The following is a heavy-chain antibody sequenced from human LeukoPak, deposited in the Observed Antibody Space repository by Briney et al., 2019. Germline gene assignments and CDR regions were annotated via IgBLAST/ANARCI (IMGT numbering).Heavy chain of an antibody. CDR2: ISVSGGTT. CDR1: GFSLSDYA. Sequence: GGSLRLSCAASGFSLSDYAMSWVRQAPGEGLEWVSVISVSGGTTYYADSVKGRFTISRDSSKNTLYLQMTSLRADDTAVYYCAKGTRGYSPYTSDYGGQASLVTVSS. D-gene: IGHD5-18*01. V-gene: IGHV3-23*01. J-gene: IGHJ4*02. CDR3: AKGTRGYSPYTSDY.